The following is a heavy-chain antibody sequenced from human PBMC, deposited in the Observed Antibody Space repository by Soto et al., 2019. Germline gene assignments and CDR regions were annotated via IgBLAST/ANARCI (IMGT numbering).Heavy chain of an antibody. CDR3: ASVSLAQYDFDF. Sequence: SVTLSLTCAVSGGSISSGGDSCSWIRQPPGKGLEWIGYIYHSGSTYYNPSLKSRVTISVDRSKNQFSLKLSSVTAADTAVYYCASVSLAQYDFDFWGQGTLVTVSS. D-gene: IGHD3-16*01. CDR1: GGSISSGGDS. J-gene: IGHJ4*02. CDR2: IYHSGST. V-gene: IGHV4-30-2*01.